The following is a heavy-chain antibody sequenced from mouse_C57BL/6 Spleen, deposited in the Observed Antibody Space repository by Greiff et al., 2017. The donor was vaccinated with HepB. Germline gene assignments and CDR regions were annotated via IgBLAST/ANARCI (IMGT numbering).Heavy chain of an antibody. Sequence: QVQLQQPGAELVRPGSSVKLSCKASGYTFTSYWMHWVKQRPIQGLEWIGNIDPADSETNYNQKFKDKATLTADKSSSTAYMQLSSLTSEDSAVYYCARWVLFDYWGQGTTLTVSS. CDR2: IDPADSET. CDR1: GYTFTSYW. V-gene: IGHV1-52*01. CDR3: ARWVLFDY. J-gene: IGHJ2*01.